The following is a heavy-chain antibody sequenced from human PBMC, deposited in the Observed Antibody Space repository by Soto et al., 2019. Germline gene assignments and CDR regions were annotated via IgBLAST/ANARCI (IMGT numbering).Heavy chain of an antibody. V-gene: IGHV3-48*03. D-gene: IGHD4-4*01. CDR2: MSSTGADI. J-gene: IGHJ4*02. Sequence: LRLSCAVSGFSFSDYEMNWVRQAPGKGLEWVAYMSSTGADIEYADSVKGRFSISRDNAKNSLYLQMNSLRAEDTGVYYCARVEMTTVFFDYWGQGTLVTVSS. CDR3: ARVEMTTVFFDY. CDR1: GFSFSDYE.